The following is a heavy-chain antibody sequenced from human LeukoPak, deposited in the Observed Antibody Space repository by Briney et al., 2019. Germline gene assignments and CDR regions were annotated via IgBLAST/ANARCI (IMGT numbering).Heavy chain of an antibody. V-gene: IGHV4-59*12. Sequence: SSETLSLTCTVSGGSISTYYWSWIRQPPGKGLEWIGYIYYSGSTNYNPSLKGRVTISVDTSKNQFSLERSSVTAADTAVYYCARLEYYDSSGSHYYYYLDVWGRGTTVTISS. CDR2: IYYSGST. CDR1: GGSISTYY. CDR3: ARLEYYDSSGSHYYYYLDV. J-gene: IGHJ6*03. D-gene: IGHD3-22*01.